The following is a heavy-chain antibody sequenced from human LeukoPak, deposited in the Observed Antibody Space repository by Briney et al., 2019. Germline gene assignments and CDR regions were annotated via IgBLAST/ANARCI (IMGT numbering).Heavy chain of an antibody. CDR1: GFTFSAYA. V-gene: IGHV3-21*01. CDR3: ASPGGNDY. CDR2: ITSDSGHI. D-gene: IGHD1-26*01. J-gene: IGHJ4*02. Sequence: GGSLRLSCEASGFTFSAYAMTWVRQAPGKGLEWVSSITSDSGHIDYADSVKGRFTISSDNAKNSLYLQMNSLRAEDTAVYYCASPGGNDYWGQGTLVTVSS.